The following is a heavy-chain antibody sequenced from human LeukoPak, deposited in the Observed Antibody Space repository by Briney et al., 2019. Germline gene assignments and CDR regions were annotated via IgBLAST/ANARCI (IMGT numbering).Heavy chain of an antibody. J-gene: IGHJ4*02. CDR2: IYYSGST. Sequence: PSETLSLTCTVTGRSISSSSYYWGWIRQPPGKGLEWIGSIYYSGSTYYSPSLRSRVTISVDTSKNQFSLKVSSVTAADTAVYYCAREDTAMVPDYWGQGTLVTVSS. CDR3: AREDTAMVPDY. CDR1: GRSISSSSYY. V-gene: IGHV4-39*02. D-gene: IGHD5-18*01.